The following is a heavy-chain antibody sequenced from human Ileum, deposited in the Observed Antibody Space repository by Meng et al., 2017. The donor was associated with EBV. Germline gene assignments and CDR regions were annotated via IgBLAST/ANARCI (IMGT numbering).Heavy chain of an antibody. CDR1: GDSISSGGYY. V-gene: IGHV4-31*03. D-gene: IGHD3-10*01. J-gene: IGHJ5*02. Sequence: QVQLQESGPGLVKPSXXLSLTCTVSGDSISSGGYYWSWIRQHPGKGLEWIGYIHDSGSTYYNPSLKSRVTISADTSKNQFSLKLSSVTAADTAVYYCARASYGSGSPLGESWFDPWGQGTLVTVSS. CDR2: IHDSGST. CDR3: ARASYGSGSPLGESWFDP.